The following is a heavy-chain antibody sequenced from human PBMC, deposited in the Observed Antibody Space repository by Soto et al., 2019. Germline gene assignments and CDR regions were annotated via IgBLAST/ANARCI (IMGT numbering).Heavy chain of an antibody. V-gene: IGHV4-30-4*01. CDR1: GGSISSGDYY. Sequence: QVQLQESGPGLVKPSQTLSLTCTVSGGSISSGDYYWSWIRQPPGKGLEWIGYIYYSGFTYYNPSLNSRLTMSVETSKNQFSLKLSSVIAADTAVYYGARSDNYVPFDHWGQGTLVTVSS. CDR2: IYYSGFT. D-gene: IGHD4-4*01. CDR3: ARSDNYVPFDH. J-gene: IGHJ4*02.